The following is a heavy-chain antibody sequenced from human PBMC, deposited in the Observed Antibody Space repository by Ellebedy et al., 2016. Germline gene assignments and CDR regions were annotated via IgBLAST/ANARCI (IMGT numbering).Heavy chain of an antibody. Sequence: GESLKISCAASGFTFSNFAMNWVRLAPGKGLEWVSSISSTATYIYYADSVKGRFSISRDNAKNSLYLQMNSLRTEDTAVYYCASRAIAATDTGPPRDYYYGMDVWGQGTTVTVSS. CDR2: ISSTATYI. D-gene: IGHD6-25*01. J-gene: IGHJ6*02. CDR1: GFTFSNFA. CDR3: ASRAIAATDTGPPRDYYYGMDV. V-gene: IGHV3-21*01.